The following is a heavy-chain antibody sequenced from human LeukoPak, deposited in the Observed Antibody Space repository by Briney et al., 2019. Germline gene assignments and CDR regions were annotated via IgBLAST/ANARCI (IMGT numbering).Heavy chain of an antibody. D-gene: IGHD6-19*01. V-gene: IGHV3-48*01. CDR3: ARDSSNGWYTGVDY. Sequence: GGSLRLSCAASGFTFSGYSMNWVRRAPGKGREWGSYISSSSSTIYYADSVKGRFTISRDNAKNSLYLQMNRLRAEDTAVYYCARDSSNGWYTGVDYWGQGTLVTVSS. CDR2: ISSSSSTI. J-gene: IGHJ4*02. CDR1: GFTFSGYS.